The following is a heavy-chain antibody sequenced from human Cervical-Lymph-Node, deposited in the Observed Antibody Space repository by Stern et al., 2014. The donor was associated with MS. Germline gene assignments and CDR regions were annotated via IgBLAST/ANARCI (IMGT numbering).Heavy chain of an antibody. J-gene: IGHJ6*02. V-gene: IGHV1-46*02. CDR3: AVRYCSGGRCYSVPDV. CDR1: EYTHNNYL. Sequence: QVQLGQSGSEVKKPGASVKVSCKASEYTHNNYLIHWVRQAPGQRPDWMGVINPSGATNYAQKVQDRVTMTTDASTSTFYMELSRLRSEDTAVYYCAVRYCSGGRCYSVPDVWGQGTTVFVSS. CDR2: INPSGAT. D-gene: IGHD2-15*01.